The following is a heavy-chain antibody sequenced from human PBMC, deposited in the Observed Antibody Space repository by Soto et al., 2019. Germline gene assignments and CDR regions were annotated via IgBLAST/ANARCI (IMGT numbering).Heavy chain of an antibody. CDR3: ATVDLGVGRSWFDP. D-gene: IGHD1-26*01. J-gene: IGHJ5*02. V-gene: IGHV1-18*01. CDR1: GYTFTSYG. Sequence: VKVSCKASGYTFTSYGISWVRQAPGQGLEWMGWISAYNGNTNYAQKLQGRVTMTTDTSTSTAYMELRSLRSDDTAVYYCATVDLGVGRSWFDPWGQGTQVTVSS. CDR2: ISAYNGNT.